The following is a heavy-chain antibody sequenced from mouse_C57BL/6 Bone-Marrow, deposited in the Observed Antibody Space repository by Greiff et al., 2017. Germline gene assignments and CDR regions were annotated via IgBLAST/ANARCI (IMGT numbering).Heavy chain of an antibody. CDR3: ARGLRLFDY. V-gene: IGHV1-82*01. Sequence: QVQLKESGPELVKPGASVKISCKASGYAFSSSWMNWVKQRPGKGLEWIGRIYPGDGDTNYNGTFKGKATLTADKSSSTAYMQLSSLTSEDSAVYFCARGLRLFDYWGQGTTLTVSS. J-gene: IGHJ2*01. CDR2: IYPGDGDT. D-gene: IGHD3-2*02. CDR1: GYAFSSSW.